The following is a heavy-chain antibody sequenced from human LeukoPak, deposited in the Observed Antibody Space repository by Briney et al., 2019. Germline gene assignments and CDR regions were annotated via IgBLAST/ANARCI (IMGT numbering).Heavy chain of an antibody. V-gene: IGHV3-30*02. D-gene: IGHD3-22*01. CDR3: AKEGTRIVVAAPLDY. CDR2: IWYDGSNK. Sequence: PGGSLRLSCAASGFTFSSYGMHWVRQAPGKGLEWVAVIWYDGSNKYYADSVKGRFTISRDNSMNTLSLQMNSLRAEDTALYYCAKEGTRIVVAAPLDYWGQGTLVTVSS. J-gene: IGHJ4*02. CDR1: GFTFSSYG.